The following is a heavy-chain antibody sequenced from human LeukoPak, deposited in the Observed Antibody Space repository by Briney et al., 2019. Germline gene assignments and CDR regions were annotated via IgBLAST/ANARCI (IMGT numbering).Heavy chain of an antibody. V-gene: IGHV3-66*01. CDR2: IYSGSST. Sequence: GGSLRLSCAASGFTVSSNYFSWVRQPQGKGMGWGLVIYSGSSTYYEDSVNGRFNITRDNYKNTLELQMNSLRAEDTAVYYCARAQDYYYMDVWGKGTTVTISS. CDR3: ARAQDYYYMDV. CDR1: GFTVSSNY. J-gene: IGHJ6*03.